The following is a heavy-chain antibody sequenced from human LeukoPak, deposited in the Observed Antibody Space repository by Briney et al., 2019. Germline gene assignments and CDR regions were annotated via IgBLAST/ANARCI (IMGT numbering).Heavy chain of an antibody. CDR3: ARTPRSGVWTGYYVWFDP. Sequence: PSETLSLTCTVSGGSISNYYWSWIRQPPGKGLEWIGYIYYSGSTNYNPSLKSRLTMSVDTSKNQFSLNLTSVTAADTAVYYCARTPRSGVWTGYYVWFDPWGQGTLVTVSS. V-gene: IGHV4-59*01. J-gene: IGHJ5*02. CDR2: IYYSGST. CDR1: GGSISNYY. D-gene: IGHD3/OR15-3a*01.